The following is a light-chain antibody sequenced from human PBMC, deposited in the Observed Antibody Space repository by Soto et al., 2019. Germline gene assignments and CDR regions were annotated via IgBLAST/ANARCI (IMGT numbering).Light chain of an antibody. CDR3: QQYNSYSPLT. Sequence: DIQMTQSPSTLSASVGDRVTITCRASQSISSWLALYQQKPRKAPRLLIYKASDLESGVPSRFSGSGSGTDFTLTISSLQPDDFATYYCQQYNSYSPLTFGGGTKVDIK. CDR1: QSISSW. V-gene: IGKV1-5*03. CDR2: KAS. J-gene: IGKJ4*01.